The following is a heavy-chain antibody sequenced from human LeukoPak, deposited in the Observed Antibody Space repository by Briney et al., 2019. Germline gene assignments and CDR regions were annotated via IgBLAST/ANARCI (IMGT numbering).Heavy chain of an antibody. Sequence: GGSLRLSCAASGFTFSSYEMNWVRQAPGKGLEWVSYISSSGSTIYYADSVKGRFTISRDNAKNSLYLQMNSLRAEDTAVYYCARDREGIWFGELWGQGTLVTVSS. CDR1: GFTFSSYE. D-gene: IGHD3-10*01. J-gene: IGHJ4*02. CDR2: ISSSGSTI. V-gene: IGHV3-48*03. CDR3: ARDREGIWFGEL.